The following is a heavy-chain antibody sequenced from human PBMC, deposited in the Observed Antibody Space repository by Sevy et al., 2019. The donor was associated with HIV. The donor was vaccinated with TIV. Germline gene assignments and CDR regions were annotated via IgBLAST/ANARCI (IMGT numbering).Heavy chain of an antibody. CDR3: ARDSSSIPRILDY. Sequence: SETLSLTCSVSGGSISSYYWTWVRQPPGRGLEWIGFIYYTGSTDYNPSLKSRVTMSLDTSKNHFSLKLISVTAADTAVYYCARDSSSIPRILDYWGQGTLVTVS. CDR2: IYYTGST. CDR1: GGSISSYY. J-gene: IGHJ4*02. V-gene: IGHV4-59*01. D-gene: IGHD6-6*01.